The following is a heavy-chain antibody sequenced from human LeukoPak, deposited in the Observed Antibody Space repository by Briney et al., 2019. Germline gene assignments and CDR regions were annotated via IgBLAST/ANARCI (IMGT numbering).Heavy chain of an antibody. D-gene: IGHD2-21*02. Sequence: SVKVSCKASGGTFSSYAISWVRQAPGQGLEWMGRIIPILGIANYAQKFQGRVTITADKSTSTAYMELSSLRSEDTAVYYCAREGAYCGGDCYWDAFDIWGQGTMVTVSS. CDR3: AREGAYCGGDCYWDAFDI. CDR2: IIPILGIA. J-gene: IGHJ3*02. CDR1: GGTFSSYA. V-gene: IGHV1-69*04.